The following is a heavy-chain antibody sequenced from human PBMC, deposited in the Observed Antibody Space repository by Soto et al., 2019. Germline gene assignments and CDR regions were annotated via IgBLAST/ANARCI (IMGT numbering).Heavy chain of an antibody. J-gene: IGHJ4*02. Sequence: SETLSLTCTVSGDSVTRYVWNWIRQPPGKGLEWIGSIYYSGSTYYNPSLKSRVTISVDTSKNQFSLKLSSVTAADTAVYYCASRYYYGSGSYPHWGQGTLVTVSS. D-gene: IGHD3-10*01. CDR1: GDSVTRYV. CDR3: ASRYYYGSGSYPH. CDR2: IYYSGST. V-gene: IGHV4-39*01.